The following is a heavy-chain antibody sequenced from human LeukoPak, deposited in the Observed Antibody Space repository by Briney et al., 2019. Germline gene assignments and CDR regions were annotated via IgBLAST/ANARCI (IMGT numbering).Heavy chain of an antibody. D-gene: IGHD3-10*01. CDR3: AKSYYPAAPGAFDI. CDR2: ISWNSGSI. CDR1: GFTFDDYA. J-gene: IGHJ3*02. Sequence: PGRSLRLSCAASGFTFDDYAMHWVRQAPGKGLEWVSGISWNSGSIGYADSVKGRFTISRDDAKNSLYLQMNCLRAEDTALYYCAKSYYPAAPGAFDIWGQGTMVTVSS. V-gene: IGHV3-9*01.